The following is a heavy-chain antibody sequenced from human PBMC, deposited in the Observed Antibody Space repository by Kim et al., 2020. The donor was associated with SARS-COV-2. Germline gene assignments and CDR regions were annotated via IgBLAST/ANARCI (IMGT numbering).Heavy chain of an antibody. CDR1: GFTFSSHA. CDR2: ISNDGSSN. J-gene: IGHJ5*02. Sequence: GGSLRLSCAASGFTFSSHAMYWVRQAPGEGLECVAVISNDGSSNYYAGSVKGRFTISRDNSENTLYLQMNSLRAEDTAVYYCARGAEYCTGDVCYTFQSWFDPWGQGTLVTVSS. V-gene: IGHV3-30-3*01. D-gene: IGHD2-8*02. CDR3: ARGAEYCTGDVCYTFQSWFDP.